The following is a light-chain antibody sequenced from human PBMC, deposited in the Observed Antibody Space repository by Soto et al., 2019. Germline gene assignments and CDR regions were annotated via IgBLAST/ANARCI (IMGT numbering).Light chain of an antibody. CDR2: DAS. V-gene: IGKV3D-15*01. Sequence: EIAITRCPATMPPSPGERATPSCRASQSVSSYLAWYQQKPGQAPRLLIYDASNRATGIPARFSGSGSGTDFTLTISRLESEDFAVYYCQQYNNWPRTFGQGTRLEIK. CDR3: QQYNNWPRT. J-gene: IGKJ5*01. CDR1: QSVSSY.